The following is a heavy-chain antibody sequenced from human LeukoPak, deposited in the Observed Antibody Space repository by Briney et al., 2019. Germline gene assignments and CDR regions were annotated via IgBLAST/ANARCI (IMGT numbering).Heavy chain of an antibody. D-gene: IGHD3-3*01. CDR3: ARGPRGYYDFWSGYRSDYYYYYMDV. CDR2: IYYSGST. V-gene: IGHV4-59*12. Sequence: SGTLSLTCTVSGGSISSYYWSWIRQPPGKGLEWIGYIYYSGSTNYNPSLKSRVTISVDTSKNQFSLKLSSVTAADTAVYYCARGPRGYYDFWSGYRSDYYYYYMDVWGKGTTVTVSS. J-gene: IGHJ6*03. CDR1: GGSISSYY.